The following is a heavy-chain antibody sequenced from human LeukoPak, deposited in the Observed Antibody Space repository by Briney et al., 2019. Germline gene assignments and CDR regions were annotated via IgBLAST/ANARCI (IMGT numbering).Heavy chain of an antibody. Sequence: SETLSLTCAVYGGSFSGYYWSWIRQPPGKGLEWIGEINHSGSTNYNPSLKSRVTISVDTSKNQFSLKLSSVTAADTAVYYCARLVVGATGVPFDYWGQGTLVTVSS. D-gene: IGHD1-26*01. CDR3: ARLVVGATGVPFDY. CDR2: INHSGST. CDR1: GGSFSGYY. V-gene: IGHV4-34*01. J-gene: IGHJ4*02.